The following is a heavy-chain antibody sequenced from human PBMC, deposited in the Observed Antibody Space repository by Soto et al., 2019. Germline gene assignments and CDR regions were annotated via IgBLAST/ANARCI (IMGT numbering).Heavy chain of an antibody. CDR3: ARNIRHGSSFGFNAFSDDAFDV. CDR1: GFPFRSRA. Sequence: QLVESGGGVVRPGTSLRLSCSASGFPFRSRAMHWVRQAPGKGLEWVAIISYDGKSTYYSAPVKGRFFISRDNSQNTIYLQMNSITTEDTSLYYCARNIRHGSSFGFNAFSDDAFDVWGRGAMVTVSS. CDR2: ISYDGKST. D-gene: IGHD3-16*01. J-gene: IGHJ3*01. V-gene: IGHV3-30*03.